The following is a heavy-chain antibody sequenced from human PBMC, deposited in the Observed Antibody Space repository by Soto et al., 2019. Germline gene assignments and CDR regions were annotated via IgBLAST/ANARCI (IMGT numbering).Heavy chain of an antibody. CDR2: ISYDGSNK. V-gene: IGHV3-30-3*01. CDR3: ARDQGYGSGSYYIGPLDY. D-gene: IGHD3-10*01. Sequence: SLRLSCAASGFTFSNYAMHWVRQAPGKGLEWVAVISYDGSNKYYADSVKGRFTISRDNSKNTLYLQMNSLRAEDTAVYYCARDQGYGSGSYYIGPLDYWGQGTLVTVSS. CDR1: GFTFSNYA. J-gene: IGHJ4*02.